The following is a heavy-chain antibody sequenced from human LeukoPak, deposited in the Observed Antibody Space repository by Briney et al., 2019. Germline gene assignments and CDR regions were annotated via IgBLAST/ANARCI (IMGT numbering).Heavy chain of an antibody. Sequence: SETLSLTCTVSGGSITSGDYYWSWIRQPPGKGLEWIGYIYYSESTYYNPSLKSRVTFSVDTSKNHFSLKLTSVTAADTAVYYCARMVAATNWFDTWGRGTLVTVSS. V-gene: IGHV4-30-4*01. CDR2: IYYSEST. CDR1: GGSITSGDYY. D-gene: IGHD2-15*01. J-gene: IGHJ5*02. CDR3: ARMVAATNWFDT.